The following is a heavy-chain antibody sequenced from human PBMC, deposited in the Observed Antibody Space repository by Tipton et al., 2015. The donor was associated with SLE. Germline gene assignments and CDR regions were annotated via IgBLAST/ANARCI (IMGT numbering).Heavy chain of an antibody. CDR3: AREVYGIFDS. V-gene: IGHV4-59*01. CDR1: TGSISSFA. J-gene: IGHJ4*02. CDR2: IFHTGAT. D-gene: IGHD3-16*01. Sequence: TLSLTCAVSTGSISSFAWNWIRQSPGKGLEWIGHIFHTGATNYNPSLNSRVTISIDSSKNQFSLNLSSVTAADTAVYYCAREVYGIFDSWGQGALVSVSS.